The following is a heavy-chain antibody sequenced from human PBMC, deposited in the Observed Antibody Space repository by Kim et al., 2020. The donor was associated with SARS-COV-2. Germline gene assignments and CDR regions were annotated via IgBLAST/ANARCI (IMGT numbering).Heavy chain of an antibody. CDR3: ARGRGVDY. J-gene: IGHJ4*02. V-gene: IGHV3-7*04. CDR2: GSQK. Sequence: GSQKYYVDSAKGRFTISRDNAKNSVYLQMNSLRGEDTAVYYCARGRGVDYWGQETLVTVSS.